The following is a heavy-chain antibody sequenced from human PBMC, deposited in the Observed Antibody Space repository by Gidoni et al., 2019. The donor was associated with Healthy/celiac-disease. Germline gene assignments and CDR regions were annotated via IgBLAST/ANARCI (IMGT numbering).Heavy chain of an antibody. CDR3: ARDLRSSSWYDAFDI. CDR2: IWYDGSNK. V-gene: IGHV3-33*01. Sequence: QVQLVESGGGVVQPGRSLRLSCAASGFTFSSYGMHWVRQAPGKGLEWVAVIWYDGSNKYYADSVKGRFTISRDNSKNTLYLQMNSLRAEDTAVYYCARDLRSSSWYDAFDIWGQGTMVTVSS. D-gene: IGHD6-13*01. CDR1: GFTFSSYG. J-gene: IGHJ3*02.